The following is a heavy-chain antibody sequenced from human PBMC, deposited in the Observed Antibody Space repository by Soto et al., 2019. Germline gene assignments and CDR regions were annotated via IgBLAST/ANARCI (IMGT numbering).Heavy chain of an antibody. CDR2: IFYTGTA. CDR1: GGSINTGGYY. CDR3: ARRLDDTPETFFNWFDP. J-gene: IGHJ5*02. D-gene: IGHD2-15*01. Sequence: QVQLQESGPGLVKPSQTLSLTCTVSGGSINTGGYYLGWIRHLPGEGLEWIGHIFYTGTAYYNPSLRMRATVSIDTSANQFSLHMYSVTAADTAMYYCARRLDDTPETFFNWFDPWGQGILVTVSS. V-gene: IGHV4-31*03.